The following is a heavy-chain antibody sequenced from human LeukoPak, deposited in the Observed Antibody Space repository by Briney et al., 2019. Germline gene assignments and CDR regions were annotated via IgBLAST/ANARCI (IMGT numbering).Heavy chain of an antibody. J-gene: IGHJ5*02. Sequence: GASVKVSCKASGYTFTSYGISWVRQAPGQGLEWMGWISAYNGNTNYAQKLQGRVTMTTDTSMSTAYMELRSLRSDDTAVYYCARGAAPMVRGANPSNWFDPWGQGTLVTVSS. CDR3: ARGAAPMVRGANPSNWFDP. CDR1: GYTFTSYG. V-gene: IGHV1-18*01. D-gene: IGHD3-10*01. CDR2: ISAYNGNT.